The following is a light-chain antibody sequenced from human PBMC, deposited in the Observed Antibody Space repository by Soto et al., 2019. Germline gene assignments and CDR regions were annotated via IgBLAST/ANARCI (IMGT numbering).Light chain of an antibody. CDR2: GAS. CDR3: QNDNSAPRT. J-gene: IGKJ1*01. Sequence: DTQMTQSPSSLSASVGDRVTITCRASQGISNSLAWYQQKPGKVPELLIYGASTLQPGVPSRFSGSGSGTYFALTISSLQPEDVATYYCQNDNSAPRTFGQGTKVELK. CDR1: QGISNS. V-gene: IGKV1-27*01.